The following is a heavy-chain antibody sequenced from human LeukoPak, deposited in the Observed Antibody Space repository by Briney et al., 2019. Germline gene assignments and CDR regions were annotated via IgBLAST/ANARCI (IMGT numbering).Heavy chain of an antibody. CDR3: ARGLRRGDY. V-gene: IGHV3-21*01. CDR1: GFTFTIYT. Sequence: PGGSLRLSCAASGFTFTIYTMNWVRQDPGRGLEWVSSISSTGNNIYYAGSVKGRFTTSRDNAKVSLDLEMNSLRAEDTAVYYCARGLRRGDYWGQGTLVTVSS. CDR2: ISSTGNNI. D-gene: IGHD4-17*01. J-gene: IGHJ4*02.